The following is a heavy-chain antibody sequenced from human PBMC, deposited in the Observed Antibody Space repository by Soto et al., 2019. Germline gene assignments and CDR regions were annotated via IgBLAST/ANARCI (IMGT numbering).Heavy chain of an antibody. CDR3: ARDRITIVGVAQTDAFDI. CDR1: GDTFTSYA. D-gene: IGHD3-3*01. J-gene: IGHJ3*02. Sequence: ASVKVCCKASGDTFTSYAMHWARQATGQRLEWMGWINAGNGNTKYSQKFQGRVTITRDTSASTAYMELSSLRSEDTAVYYCARDRITIVGVAQTDAFDIWGQGTMVTVSS. CDR2: INAGNGNT. V-gene: IGHV1-3*01.